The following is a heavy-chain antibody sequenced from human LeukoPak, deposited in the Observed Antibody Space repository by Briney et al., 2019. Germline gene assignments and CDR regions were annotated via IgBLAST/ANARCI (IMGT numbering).Heavy chain of an antibody. D-gene: IGHD6-19*01. V-gene: IGHV3-23*01. CDR1: GFTFSSYA. J-gene: IGHJ4*02. CDR2: ISANGRIT. Sequence: GGSLRLSCAASGFTFSSYAMSWVRQAPGKGLEWVSGISANGRITYYGDSLKGRFNISRDNSKNTLFLQMNSLRAEDTAVFYCAKRSGYTTGWFFDFWGQGTLVTVSS. CDR3: AKRSGYTTGWFFDF.